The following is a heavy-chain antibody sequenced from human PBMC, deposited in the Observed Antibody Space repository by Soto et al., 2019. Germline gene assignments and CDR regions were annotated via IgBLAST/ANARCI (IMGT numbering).Heavy chain of an antibody. Sequence: EVQLVESGGGLVQPGGPLRLSCAASGFTFSSYWMHWVRQAPGKGLVWVSRIKSDGSSTSYADSVKGRFTISRDNAKNTLYLQMTSLRVEDTAVYYCAKSAEVGNWFDPWGQGTLVTVSS. J-gene: IGHJ5*02. CDR1: GFTFSSYW. CDR2: IKSDGSST. D-gene: IGHD3-16*01. V-gene: IGHV3-74*01. CDR3: AKSAEVGNWFDP.